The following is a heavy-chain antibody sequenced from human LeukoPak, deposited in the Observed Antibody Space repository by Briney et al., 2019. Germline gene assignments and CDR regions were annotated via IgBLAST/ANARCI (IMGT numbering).Heavy chain of an antibody. Sequence: ASVKVSCKASGYIFTDYYMHWVRQAPGQGLEWMGWINPNSGGTNYAQKFQGRVTMTRDTSISTAYMELSRLRSDETAVYYCARAEVGGYYYDSSGFWGQGTLVTVSS. CDR3: ARAEVGGYYYDSSGF. J-gene: IGHJ4*02. V-gene: IGHV1-2*02. CDR2: INPNSGGT. D-gene: IGHD3-22*01. CDR1: GYIFTDYY.